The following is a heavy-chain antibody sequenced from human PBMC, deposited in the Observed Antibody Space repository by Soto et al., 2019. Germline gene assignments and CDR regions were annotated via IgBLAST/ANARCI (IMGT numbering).Heavy chain of an antibody. CDR3: AKDKGSGSPVLRLNWFGP. J-gene: IGHJ5*01. CDR1: GFMFDDYA. D-gene: IGHD3-10*01. V-gene: IGHV3-9*01. CDR2: ISWNSGSI. Sequence: EMQLVESGGGLVQPGRSLRLSCAASGFMFDDYAMHWVRQAPGKGLEWVSGISWNSGSIGYADSVNGRFTLSRDNGKNSLYLQMNRLRAEDTSFYYCAKDKGSGSPVLRLNWFGPWCQGTLVAVSS.